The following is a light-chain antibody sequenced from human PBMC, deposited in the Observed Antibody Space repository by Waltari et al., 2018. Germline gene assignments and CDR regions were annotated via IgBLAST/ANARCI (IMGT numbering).Light chain of an antibody. J-gene: IGKJ2*01. CDR2: DAS. CDR1: QGITSA. Sequence: AIQLTQPPSSLSACVGDRVPITCRASQGITSALAWYQQKPGNAPKRLIDDASSLESGVPSRFSGSGSGTDFTLTISSLQPEDFATYDGQQFNSYPYTFGQGTKLEIK. V-gene: IGKV1-13*02. CDR3: QQFNSYPYT.